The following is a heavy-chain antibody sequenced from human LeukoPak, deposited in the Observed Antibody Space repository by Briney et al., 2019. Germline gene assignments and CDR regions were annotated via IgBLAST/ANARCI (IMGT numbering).Heavy chain of an antibody. CDR1: EFTFSSYA. J-gene: IGHJ4*02. CDR3: AREGSGWSFD. CDR2: ISYDGSNK. V-gene: IGHV3-30*04. D-gene: IGHD6-19*01. Sequence: GGSLRLSCAASEFTFSSYAMHWVRQAPGKGLEWVAVISYDGSNKYYADSVKGRFTISRDNSKNTLYLQMNSLRAEDTAVYYCAREGSGWSFDWGQGTLVTVSS.